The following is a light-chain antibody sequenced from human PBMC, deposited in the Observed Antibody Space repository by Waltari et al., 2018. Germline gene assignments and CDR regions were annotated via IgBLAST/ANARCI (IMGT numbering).Light chain of an antibody. J-gene: IGLJ1*01. CDR2: GNS. Sequence: QSVLTQPPSVSGAPGQRVTIPCTGSRSNIGAGFDVHWSQQLPGTAPKLLIYGNSNRPSGVPDRFSGSKSGTSASLAITGLQAEDEADYYCQSYDSSLSGSYVFGTGTKVTVL. V-gene: IGLV1-40*01. CDR1: RSNIGAGFD. CDR3: QSYDSSLSGSYV.